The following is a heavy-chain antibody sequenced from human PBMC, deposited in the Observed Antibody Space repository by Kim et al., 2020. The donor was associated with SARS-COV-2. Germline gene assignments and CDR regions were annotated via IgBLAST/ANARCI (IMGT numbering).Heavy chain of an antibody. CDR2: ISTSSRYI. CDR1: GFSLGSFN. V-gene: IGHV3-21*01. J-gene: IGHJ5*02. D-gene: IGHD2-2*01. Sequence: GGSLRLSCTASGFSLGSFNMNWVRQAPGKGLEWVSFISTSSRYIYQADSMRGRFTISRDNAKNSLYPQMNSLRDEDTAAYFCARSGTCTSTSCHDLFDP. CDR3: ARSGTCTSTSCHDLFDP.